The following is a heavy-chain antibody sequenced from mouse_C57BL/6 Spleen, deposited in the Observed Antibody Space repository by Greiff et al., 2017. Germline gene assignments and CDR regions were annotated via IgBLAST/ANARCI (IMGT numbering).Heavy chain of an antibody. V-gene: IGHV1-69*01. CDR1: GYTFTSCW. CDR3: ARMDTYTMDY. CDR2: IDPSVSYT. Sequence: QVQLQQPGAELVMPGASVKLSCKASGYTFTSCWMHWVKQRPGQGLEWIGEIDPSVSYTNYNQKFKGKSTLTVDKSSNTAYMQLSSRTAEDSAVYYCARMDTYTMDYWGQGTSVTVSS. D-gene: IGHD2-3*01. J-gene: IGHJ4*01.